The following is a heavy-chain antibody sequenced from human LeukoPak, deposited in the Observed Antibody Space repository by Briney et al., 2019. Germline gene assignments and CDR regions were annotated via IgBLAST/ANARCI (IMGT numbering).Heavy chain of an antibody. J-gene: IGHJ4*02. Sequence: GGSLRLSCAASGFTPRTIGMHWVRPGPGRGGGGGAFLRYDGSNKYYADSVKGRFTSSRDNSTNTLYLQMNSLRAEDTAVYYCAKDDPNTYYYGSGSPDYWGEGTLVTVSS. CDR1: GFTPRTIG. CDR2: LRYDGSNK. D-gene: IGHD3-10*01. V-gene: IGHV3-30*02. CDR3: AKDDPNTYYYGSGSPDY.